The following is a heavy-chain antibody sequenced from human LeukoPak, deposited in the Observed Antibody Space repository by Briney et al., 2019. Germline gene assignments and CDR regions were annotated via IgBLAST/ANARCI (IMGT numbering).Heavy chain of an antibody. CDR1: GGSISSYY. CDR2: IYYSGST. CDR3: ARLGSSWRLDY. J-gene: IGHJ4*02. Sequence: SETLSLTCTVSGGSISSYYWSWIRQPPGKGLEWIGYIYYSGSTNYDPSLKSRVTISVDTSKNQFSLKLSSVTAADTAVYYCARLGSSWRLDYWGQGTLVTVSS. D-gene: IGHD6-13*01. V-gene: IGHV4-59*08.